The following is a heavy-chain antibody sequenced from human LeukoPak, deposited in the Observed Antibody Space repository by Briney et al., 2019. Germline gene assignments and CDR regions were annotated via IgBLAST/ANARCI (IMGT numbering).Heavy chain of an antibody. CDR1: GFTFSTYA. J-gene: IGHJ5*02. CDR2: ISGSGANT. CDR3: ARDRERGYCSSTSCYTPNWFDP. Sequence: GGSLRLSCAASGFTFSTYAMSWVRQAPGKGLEWVSTISGSGANTYYADSVKGRFTISRDNSKNTLYLQMNSLRAEDTAVYYCARDRERGYCSSTSCYTPNWFDPWGQGTLVTVSS. D-gene: IGHD2-2*02. V-gene: IGHV3-23*01.